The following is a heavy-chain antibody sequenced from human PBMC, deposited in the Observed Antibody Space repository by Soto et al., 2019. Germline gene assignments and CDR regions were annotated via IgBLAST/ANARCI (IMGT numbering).Heavy chain of an antibody. Sequence: SETLSLTCTVSGGSISSSSYYWGWIRQPPGKGLEWTGSIYYSGSTYYNPSLKGRVTISVDTSKNQFSLKLSSVTAADTAVYYCARGIAARFTYYYYMDVWGKGTTVTVSS. CDR1: GGSISSSSYY. J-gene: IGHJ6*03. V-gene: IGHV4-39*01. CDR3: ARGIAARFTYYYYMDV. CDR2: IYYSGST. D-gene: IGHD6-6*01.